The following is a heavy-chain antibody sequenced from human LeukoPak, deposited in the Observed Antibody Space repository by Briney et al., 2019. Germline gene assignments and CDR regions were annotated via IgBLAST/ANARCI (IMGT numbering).Heavy chain of an antibody. Sequence: SVKVSCKASGGTFSSYAISWVRPAPGQGLEWMGGIIPIFGTANYAQKFQGRVTITADESTSTAYMELSSLRSEDTAVYYCARVAPIYGDYDDAFDIWGQGTMVTVSS. J-gene: IGHJ3*02. CDR2: IIPIFGTA. D-gene: IGHD4-17*01. V-gene: IGHV1-69*13. CDR3: ARVAPIYGDYDDAFDI. CDR1: GGTFSSYA.